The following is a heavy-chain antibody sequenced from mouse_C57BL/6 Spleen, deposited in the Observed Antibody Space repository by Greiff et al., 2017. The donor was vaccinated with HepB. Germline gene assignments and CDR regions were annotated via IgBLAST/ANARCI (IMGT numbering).Heavy chain of an antibody. V-gene: IGHV5-4*01. CDR1: GFTFSSYA. Sequence: DVKLQESGGGLVKPGGSLKLSCAASGFTFSSYAMSWVRQTPEKRLEWVATISDGGSYTYYPDNVKGRFTISRDNAKNNLYLQMSHLKSEDTAMYYCARDQFAYWGQGTLVTVSA. CDR2: ISDGGSYT. J-gene: IGHJ3*01. CDR3: ARDQFAY.